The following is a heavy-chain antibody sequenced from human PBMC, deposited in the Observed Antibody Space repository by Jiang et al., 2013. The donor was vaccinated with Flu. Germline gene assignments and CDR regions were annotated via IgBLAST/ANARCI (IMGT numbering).Heavy chain of an antibody. J-gene: IGHJ6*03. V-gene: IGHV6-1*01. CDR3: ARDITIFGVVMKNYYYYYMDV. Sequence: QTLSLTCAISGDSVSSNSAAWNWIRQSPSRGLEWLGRTYYRSKWYNDYAVSVKSRITINPDTSKNQFSLQLNSVTPEDTAVYYCARDITIFGVVMKNYYYYYMDVWGKGTTVTVPS. CDR1: GDSVSSNSAA. D-gene: IGHD3-3*01. CDR2: TYYRSKWYN.